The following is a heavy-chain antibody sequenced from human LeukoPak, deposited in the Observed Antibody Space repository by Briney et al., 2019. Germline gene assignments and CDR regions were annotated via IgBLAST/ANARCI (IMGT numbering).Heavy chain of an antibody. CDR3: IVFGGSNH. Sequence: GGSLRLSCAASGFTVSHNYMSWVRQAPGKGLEWVSATHSSGGTYYADSVKGRFTISRDTSKNTLYLQINSLSVEGTAVYYCIVFGGSNHWGQGTLVTVSS. CDR1: GFTVSHNY. V-gene: IGHV3-53*01. CDR2: THSSGGT. J-gene: IGHJ5*02. D-gene: IGHD4-23*01.